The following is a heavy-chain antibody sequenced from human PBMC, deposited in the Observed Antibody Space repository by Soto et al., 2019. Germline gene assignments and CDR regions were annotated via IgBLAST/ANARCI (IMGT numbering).Heavy chain of an antibody. V-gene: IGHV1-18*01. CDR3: ARDASTVVRDYYYYMDV. CDR1: GYTFTSYG. Sequence: ASVKVSCKASGYTFTSYGISWVRQAPGQGLEWMGWISAYNGNTNYAQKLQGRVTMTTDTSTSTAYMELRSLRSDDTAVYYCARDASTVVRDYYYYMDVWGKGTTVTVSS. CDR2: ISAYNGNT. J-gene: IGHJ6*03. D-gene: IGHD2-8*01.